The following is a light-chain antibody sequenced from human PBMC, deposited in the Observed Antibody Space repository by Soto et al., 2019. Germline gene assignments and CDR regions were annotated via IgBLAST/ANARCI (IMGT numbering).Light chain of an antibody. CDR1: QRVSRN. J-gene: IGKJ1*01. V-gene: IGKV3-15*01. CDR2: GAF. Sequence: EIVMTQSPATLSVSPGERATLSCRASQRVSRNLAWYQQKPGQAPRLLIYGAFTRATGIPARFSGSGSETEFTLTISSLQSEDFAVYYCQQYNNWPPEGTFGQGTKVDIK. CDR3: QQYNNWPPEGT.